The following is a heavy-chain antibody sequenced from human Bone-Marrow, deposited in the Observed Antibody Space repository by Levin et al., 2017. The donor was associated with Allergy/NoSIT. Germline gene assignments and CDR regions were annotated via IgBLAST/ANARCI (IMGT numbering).Heavy chain of an antibody. D-gene: IGHD6-19*01. CDR3: ARDLLGFRGWDDLRFEP. J-gene: IGHJ5*02. Sequence: PGGSLRLSCEASGFIFSDFYMMWIRQTPGKGLEWVSTISSAGSVTNYADSVRGRFIVSRDNAQNSLYLQMNRVRAEDTAVYYCARDLLGFRGWDDLRFEPWGQGTLVTVSS. V-gene: IGHV3-11*01. CDR2: ISSAGSVT. CDR1: GFIFSDFY.